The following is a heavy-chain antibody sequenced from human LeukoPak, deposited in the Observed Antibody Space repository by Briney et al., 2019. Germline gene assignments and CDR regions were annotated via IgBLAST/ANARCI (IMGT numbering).Heavy chain of an antibody. CDR3: AKDTEYQLPLGAFDI. J-gene: IGHJ3*02. CDR1: GFTFDDYA. V-gene: IGHV3-9*01. Sequence: GGSLRLSCAASGFTFDDYAMHWVRQAPGKGLEWVSGISWNSGSIGYADSVKGRFTISRDNAKNSLYLQMNSLRAEDTALYYCAKDTEYQLPLGAFDIWGQGTMVTVSS. CDR2: ISWNSGSI. D-gene: IGHD2-2*01.